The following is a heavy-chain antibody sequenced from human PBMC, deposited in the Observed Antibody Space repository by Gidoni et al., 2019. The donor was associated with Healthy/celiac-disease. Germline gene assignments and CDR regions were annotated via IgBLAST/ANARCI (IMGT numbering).Heavy chain of an antibody. CDR3: ARAWYSSGWYWDY. D-gene: IGHD6-19*01. V-gene: IGHV4-59*01. J-gene: IGHJ4*02. CDR1: GGSISSYH. Sequence: QVQLQESGPGLVKPSETLSLTCPASGGSISSYHWGWLRQPPGKGLAWLGYIYYSGSTNYNPSLKSRVTISVDTSKNQFSLKLSSVTAADTAVYYCARAWYSSGWYWDYWGQGTLVTVSS. CDR2: IYYSGST.